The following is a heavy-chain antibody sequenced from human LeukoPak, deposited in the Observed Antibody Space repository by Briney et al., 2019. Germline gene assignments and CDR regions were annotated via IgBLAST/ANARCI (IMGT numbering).Heavy chain of an antibody. J-gene: IGHJ4*02. CDR3: ASLRTRVLWGGNAESIDY. CDR2: INHSGST. V-gene: IGHV4-34*01. CDR1: GGSFSGYY. Sequence: PSETLSLTCAVYGGSFSGYYWSWIRQPPGKGLEWIGEINHSGSTNYNPSLKSRVTISVDTSKNQFSLKLSSVTAADTAVYYCASLRTRVLWGGNAESIDYWGQGTLVTVSS. D-gene: IGHD2-15*01.